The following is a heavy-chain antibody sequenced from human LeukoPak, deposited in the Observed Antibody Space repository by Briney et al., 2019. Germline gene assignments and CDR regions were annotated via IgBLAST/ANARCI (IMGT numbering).Heavy chain of an antibody. V-gene: IGHV3-21*01. CDR2: ISSSSSYI. CDR3: ARATMVRGVLYYYYMDV. J-gene: IGHJ6*03. D-gene: IGHD3-10*01. CDR1: GFTFDDYT. Sequence: GGSLRLSCAASGFTFDDYTMHWVRHAPGKGLEWVSSISSSSSYIYYADSVKGRFTISRDNSKNTLYLQMNSLRAEDTAVYYCARATMVRGVLYYYYMDVWGKGTTVTISS.